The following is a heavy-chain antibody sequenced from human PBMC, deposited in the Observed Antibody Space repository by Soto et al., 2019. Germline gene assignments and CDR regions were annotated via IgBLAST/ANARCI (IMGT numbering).Heavy chain of an antibody. CDR1: GGSINSSYY. CDR3: SRFAARPPFEY. V-gene: IGHV4-39*01. Sequence: LSLTCIVSGGSINSSYYWGWIRQPPGKAPEWIGSIYYSGTTYYNPSLKSRVTISVDSSRNQFSLKMTSVTAPDMAVYYCSRFAARPPFEYWGQGLLVTVSS. D-gene: IGHD6-6*01. CDR2: IYYSGTT. J-gene: IGHJ4*02.